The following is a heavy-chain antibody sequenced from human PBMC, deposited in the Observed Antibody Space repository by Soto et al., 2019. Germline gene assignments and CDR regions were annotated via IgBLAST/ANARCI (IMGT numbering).Heavy chain of an antibody. V-gene: IGHV3-48*02. D-gene: IGHD4-17*01. CDR3: ARLPKGSRVTS. CDR1: GFRFSDHS. Sequence: PGGSLRLSCVASGFRFSDHSMNWVRQAPGKGLEWVSYITSSGDSIYYADSVKGRFTVSRDNAKNSLFLQMNSLRDEDTAVYYCARLPKGSRVTSWGQGTLVTAPQ. CDR2: ITSSGDSI. J-gene: IGHJ4*02.